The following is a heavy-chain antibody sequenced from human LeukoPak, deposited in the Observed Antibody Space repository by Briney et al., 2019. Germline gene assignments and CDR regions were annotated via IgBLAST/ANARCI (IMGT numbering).Heavy chain of an antibody. CDR2: ISGSGDGT. Sequence: PGGSLRLSCAASGFTFSSYAMNCVRQAPGKGLEWVSAISGSGDGTYYADSVKGRFTNSRDNSKNTVYLQMNSLRGEDTAVYYCAKGYNYGSYYHYGMHVWGQGTTVTVSS. D-gene: IGHD5-18*01. J-gene: IGHJ6*02. CDR1: GFTFSSYA. CDR3: AKGYNYGSYYHYGMHV. V-gene: IGHV3-23*01.